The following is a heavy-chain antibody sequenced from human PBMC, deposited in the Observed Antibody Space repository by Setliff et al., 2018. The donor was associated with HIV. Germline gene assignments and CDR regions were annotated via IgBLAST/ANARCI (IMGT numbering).Heavy chain of an antibody. CDR3: TRQAFGGAPRTPLDS. J-gene: IGHJ4*02. CDR1: GGSISSYY. Sequence: SETLSLTCTVSGGSISSYYWSWIRQPPGKGLEWSGIVDYRGSTYYSPSIHSRVTVLVDTSKNHISLILTSVTASDTAVYYCTRQAFGGAPRTPLDSWGQGTLVTVSS. V-gene: IGHV4-59*05. D-gene: IGHD3-16*01. CDR2: VDYRGST.